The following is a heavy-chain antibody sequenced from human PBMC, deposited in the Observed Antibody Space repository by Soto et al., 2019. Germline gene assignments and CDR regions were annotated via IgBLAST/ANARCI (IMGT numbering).Heavy chain of an antibody. CDR2: ISSSSSTI. CDR3: ARDSYGSGSYYGGYYYYYGMDV. CDR1: GFTFSSYS. D-gene: IGHD3-10*01. V-gene: IGHV3-48*02. J-gene: IGHJ6*02. Sequence: EVQLVESGGGLVQPGGSLRLSCAASGFTFSSYSMNWVRQAPGKGLEWVSYISSSSSTIYYADSVKGRFTISRDNAKNSLYLQMNSLRDEDTAVYYCARDSYGSGSYYGGYYYYYGMDVWGQGTTVTVSS.